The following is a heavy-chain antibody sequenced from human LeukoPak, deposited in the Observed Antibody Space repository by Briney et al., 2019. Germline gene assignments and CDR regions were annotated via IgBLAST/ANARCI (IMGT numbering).Heavy chain of an antibody. CDR2: IKSKTDGGTT. V-gene: IGHV3-15*01. J-gene: IGHJ3*02. D-gene: IGHD3-9*01. Sequence: PGGSLRLSCAASGFTFSNAWMNWVRQAPGKGLEWVGRIKSKTDGGTTDYAAPVKGRFTISKDDSKNTLYLQMNRLRAEDTAVYYCAKAPTAGYYDAFDIWGQGTMVTVSS. CDR1: GFTFSNAW. CDR3: AKAPTAGYYDAFDI.